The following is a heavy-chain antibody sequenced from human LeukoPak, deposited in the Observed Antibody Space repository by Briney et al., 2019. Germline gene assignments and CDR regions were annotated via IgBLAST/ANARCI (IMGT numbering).Heavy chain of an antibody. Sequence: ASETLSLTCSVSGGSVSNYYWSWIRQPPGKGLEWIGYIYYSGSTNYNPSLKSRVTISVDTSKNQFSLKLTSVTAADTAVYYCARSRGPNILTGYYMPYYFDYWGQGTLVTVSS. CDR3: ARSRGPNILTGYYMPYYFDY. D-gene: IGHD3-9*01. V-gene: IGHV4-59*02. CDR1: GGSVSNYY. CDR2: IYYSGST. J-gene: IGHJ4*02.